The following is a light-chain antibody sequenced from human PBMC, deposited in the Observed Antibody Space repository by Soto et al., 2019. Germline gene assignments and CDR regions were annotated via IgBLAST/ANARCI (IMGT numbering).Light chain of an antibody. CDR2: ASS. V-gene: IGKV1-27*01. J-gene: IGKJ3*01. CDR1: DTISVY. Sequence: DIHVTQSPSGLSASVGERCTITCRASDTISVYLAWYQHKPGKVPERLIYASSILHSGVPSRFSGSRSDTEFTLTISSLQPEDVGTYYCQKYNTAPFTFGPGTKVDIK. CDR3: QKYNTAPFT.